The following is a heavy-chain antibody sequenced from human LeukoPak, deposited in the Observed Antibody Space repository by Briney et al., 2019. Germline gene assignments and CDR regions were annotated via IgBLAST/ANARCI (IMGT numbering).Heavy chain of an antibody. J-gene: IGHJ6*03. CDR1: GFTFSDYY. V-gene: IGHV3-11*01. D-gene: IGHD2-15*01. CDR2: IKGSGPTT. CDR3: ARAFSGGAYYYYYMDV. Sequence: GGSLRLSCEASGFTFSDYYMSWIRQAPGKGLEWVSHIKGSGPTTYYADSVRGRFTISRDNAKNSLYLQMNSLRAEDTALYYCARAFSGGAYYYYYMDVWGKGTTVTVSS.